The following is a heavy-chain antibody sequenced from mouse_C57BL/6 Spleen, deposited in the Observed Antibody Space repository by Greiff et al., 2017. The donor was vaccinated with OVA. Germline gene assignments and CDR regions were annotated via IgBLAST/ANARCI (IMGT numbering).Heavy chain of an antibody. Sequence: EVQLVESGGGLVKPGGSLKLSCAASGFTFSSYAMSWVRQTPEKRLEWVATISAGGSYTYYPDNVKGRFTISRDNAKNNLYLQMSHLKSEDTAMYYCARGDYYGSSPYYFDYWGQGTTLTVSS. J-gene: IGHJ2*01. CDR3: ARGDYYGSSPYYFDY. CDR1: GFTFSSYA. V-gene: IGHV5-4*01. D-gene: IGHD1-1*01. CDR2: ISAGGSYT.